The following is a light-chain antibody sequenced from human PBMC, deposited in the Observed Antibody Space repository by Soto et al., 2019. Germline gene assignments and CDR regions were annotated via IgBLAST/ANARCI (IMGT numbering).Light chain of an antibody. CDR2: DVS. CDR1: SSDVGDYDY. V-gene: IGLV2-11*01. J-gene: IGLJ1*01. CDR3: CSYAGTSTYV. Sequence: QSALTQPPSVSGSPGQSVTISCTGTSSDVGDYDYVSWYLQHPGTAPKLLISDVSRRHSGVPDRFSGSKSGNTASLTISGLQVDDAGDYYCCSYAGTSTYVFGTGTKLTVL.